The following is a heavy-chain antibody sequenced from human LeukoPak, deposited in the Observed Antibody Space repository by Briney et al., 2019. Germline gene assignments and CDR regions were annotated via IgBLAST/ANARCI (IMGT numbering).Heavy chain of an antibody. CDR2: ISSSSSYI. J-gene: IGHJ3*02. CDR1: GFTFSSYS. CDR3: ASYQLLYLDAFDI. D-gene: IGHD2-2*02. Sequence: PGGSLRLSCAASGFTFSSYSMNWVRQAPGKGLEWVSSISSSSSYIYYADSVKGRFTISRDNAKNSLYLQMNSLRAEDTAVYYCASYQLLYLDAFDIWGQGTMVTVSS. V-gene: IGHV3-21*01.